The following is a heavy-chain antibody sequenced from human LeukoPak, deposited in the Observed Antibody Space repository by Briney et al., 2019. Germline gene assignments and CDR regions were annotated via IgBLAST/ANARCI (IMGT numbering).Heavy chain of an antibody. V-gene: IGHV7-4-1*02. D-gene: IGHD3-10*01. Sequence: ASVKVSCKASGYTFTSYAMNWVRQAPGQGLEWMGWINTNTGNPTYAQGFTGRFVFSLDTSVSTAYLQISSLKAEDTAVYYCARGALDYYGSGRPYYYYGMDVWGKGTTVTVSS. J-gene: IGHJ6*04. CDR1: GYTFTSYA. CDR3: ARGALDYYGSGRPYYYYGMDV. CDR2: INTNTGNP.